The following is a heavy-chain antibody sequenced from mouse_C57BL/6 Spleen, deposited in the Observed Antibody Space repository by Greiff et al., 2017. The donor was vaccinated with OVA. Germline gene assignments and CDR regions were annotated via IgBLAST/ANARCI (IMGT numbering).Heavy chain of an antibody. CDR1: GYTFTSYW. J-gene: IGHJ3*01. Sequence: VQLQQSGAELVKPGASVTLSCKASGYTFTSYWMQWVKQRPGQGLEWIGEIDPSDSSTNYNQKFKGKATLTVDTSSSTAYMQLSSLTSEDSAVYYCAVLSWFAYWGQGTLVTVSA. V-gene: IGHV1-50*01. CDR2: IDPSDSST. CDR3: AVLSWFAY.